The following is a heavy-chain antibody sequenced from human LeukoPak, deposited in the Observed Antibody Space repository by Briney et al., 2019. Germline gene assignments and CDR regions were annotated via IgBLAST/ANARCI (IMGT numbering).Heavy chain of an antibody. J-gene: IGHJ5*02. CDR2: IYSGGST. D-gene: IGHD3-16*01. CDR3: AREAGSPRGNRFDP. V-gene: IGHV3-53*04. CDR1: GFTVSSNY. Sequence: PGGSLRLSCAASGFTVSSNYMSWVRQAPGKGLEWVSVIYSGGSTYYADSVKGRFTISRHNSKNTLYLQMNSLRAEDTAVYYCAREAGSPRGNRFDPWGQGTLVTVSS.